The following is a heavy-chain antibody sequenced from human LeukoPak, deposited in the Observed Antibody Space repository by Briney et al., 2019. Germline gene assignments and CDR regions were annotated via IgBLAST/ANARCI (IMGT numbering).Heavy chain of an antibody. CDR3: ARVEYCTKGVCINFDL. D-gene: IGHD2-8*01. V-gene: IGHV1-2*02. Sequence: ASVKVSCKASGYTFTGPYIHWMRQAPGQGLEWMGWINPNSGGTKYAQKFQGRATVTRDTSTSTAYMELSGLRADDTAAYYCARVEYCTKGVCINFDLWGQGPLVTVSS. J-gene: IGHJ4*02. CDR2: INPNSGGT. CDR1: GYTFTGPY.